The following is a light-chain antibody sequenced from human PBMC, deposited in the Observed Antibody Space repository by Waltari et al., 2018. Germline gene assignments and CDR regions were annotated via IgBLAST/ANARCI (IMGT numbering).Light chain of an antibody. CDR2: EVK. Sequence: QSALTQPASVSGSPGQSITLPCTGTSSAVGYSNYVSWYQQFPGKVPIVLISEVKIRPSGVSNRFSASKSGNTASLTISGLQSEDEADYYCAAHTSRGTWVFGGGTKVTVL. V-gene: IGLV2-14*01. CDR3: AAHTSRGTWV. J-gene: IGLJ3*02. CDR1: SSAVGYSNY.